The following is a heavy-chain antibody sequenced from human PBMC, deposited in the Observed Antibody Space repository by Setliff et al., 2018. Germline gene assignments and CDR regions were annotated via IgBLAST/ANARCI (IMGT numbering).Heavy chain of an antibody. D-gene: IGHD3-10*01. Sequence: PGGSLRLSCAASKFTFSDYYMSWIRQAPGKGLEWVAYITSSGSTVFYADSAEGRFTISRDNAKNSLYLQLNSLRAEDTAVYYCARAKGTTMATQYFDYWGQGTLVTVSS. CDR1: KFTFSDYY. CDR3: ARAKGTTMATQYFDY. CDR2: ITSSGSTV. V-gene: IGHV3-11*04. J-gene: IGHJ4*02.